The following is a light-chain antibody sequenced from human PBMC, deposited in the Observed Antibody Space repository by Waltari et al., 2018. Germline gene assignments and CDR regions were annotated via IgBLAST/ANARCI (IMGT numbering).Light chain of an antibody. Sequence: DIQMTQSPAPLSASVGDRVPITCQASQNSNNWLAWYQQKPGKAPKLLIYKASTLESGVPSRFSGSGSGTEFTLTITSLQPDDFATYHCQQYNTYWLTFGGGTKVEIK. CDR2: KAS. V-gene: IGKV1-5*03. J-gene: IGKJ4*01. CDR3: QQYNTYWLT. CDR1: QNSNNW.